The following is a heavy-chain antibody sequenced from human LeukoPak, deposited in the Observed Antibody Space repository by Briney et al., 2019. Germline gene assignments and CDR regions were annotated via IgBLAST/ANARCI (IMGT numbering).Heavy chain of an antibody. CDR2: INHSGST. J-gene: IGHJ4*02. Sequence: SETLSLTCAVYGGSFSGYYWSWIRQPPGKGLEWIGEINHSGSTNYNPSLKSRVTISVDTSKNQFSLKLSSVTAADTAVYYCARGDYGDYQYYYDSSGYYLRYWGQGILVTVSS. CDR3: ARGDYGDYQYYYDSSGYYLRY. D-gene: IGHD3-22*01. CDR1: GGSFSGYY. V-gene: IGHV4-34*01.